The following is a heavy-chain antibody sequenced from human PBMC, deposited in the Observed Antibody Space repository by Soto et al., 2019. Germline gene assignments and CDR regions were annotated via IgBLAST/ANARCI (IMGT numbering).Heavy chain of an antibody. Sequence: TSETLSLTCNASGASISSSPYAWGWIRQHPGKGMEWIGYIHYSGSTYYSPSLKSRVTISRDTAKNQFSLRLSSVTAADTAVFFCARGTGSGMYYFDYWGQGTQVTVSS. V-gene: IGHV4-31*03. D-gene: IGHD2-15*01. CDR3: ARGTGSGMYYFDY. CDR1: GASISSSPYA. J-gene: IGHJ4*02. CDR2: IHYSGST.